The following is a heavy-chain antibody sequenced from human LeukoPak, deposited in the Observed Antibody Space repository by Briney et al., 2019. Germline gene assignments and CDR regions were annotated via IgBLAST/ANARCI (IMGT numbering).Heavy chain of an antibody. CDR1: GYTFTGYY. Sequence: GASVKVSCKASGYTFTGYYIHWVRQAPGQGLEWMGIINPSGGSTSYAQKFQGRVTMTRDTSTSTVYMELSSLRSEDTAVYYCARDGYSSSIGLALDAFDIWGQGTMVTVSS. J-gene: IGHJ3*02. D-gene: IGHD6-6*01. V-gene: IGHV1-46*01. CDR2: INPSGGST. CDR3: ARDGYSSSIGLALDAFDI.